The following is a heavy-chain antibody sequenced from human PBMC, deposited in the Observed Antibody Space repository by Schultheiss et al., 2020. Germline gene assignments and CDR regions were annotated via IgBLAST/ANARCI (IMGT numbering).Heavy chain of an antibody. Sequence: GGSLRLSCKGSGYSFPTYWIGWVRQMPGKGLEWMGIIYPADSDTRYSPSFQGQVTISADKSISTAYLQWSSLKASDTAIYYCASGVVNPLPHLWGRGTLVTVSS. CDR1: GYSFPTYW. J-gene: IGHJ2*01. CDR2: IYPADSDT. CDR3: ASGVVNPLPHL. V-gene: IGHV5-51*01. D-gene: IGHD2-15*01.